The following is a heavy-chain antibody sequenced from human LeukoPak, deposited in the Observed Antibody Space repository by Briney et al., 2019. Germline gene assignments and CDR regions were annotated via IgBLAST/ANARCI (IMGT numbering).Heavy chain of an antibody. V-gene: IGHV3-33*01. CDR2: ILNDGSQE. J-gene: IGHJ3*02. CDR1: GFTFSSYG. CDR3: ARDDALGDNALDI. D-gene: IGHD3-16*01. Sequence: PGGSLRLSCAASGFTFSSYGMHWVRQAPGKGLEWVAVILNDGSQEKYADSVKGRFTISRDNSKNTLFLQTNSLRAEDTAVYYCARDDALGDNALDIWGQGTMVTVPS.